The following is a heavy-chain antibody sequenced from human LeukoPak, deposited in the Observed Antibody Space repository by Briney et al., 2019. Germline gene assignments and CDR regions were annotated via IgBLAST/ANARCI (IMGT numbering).Heavy chain of an antibody. CDR3: AKEPYSGSQLLDY. CDR2: ITTSGGST. Sequence: GGSLRLSCAASGFTFSSHDMSWVRQAPGKGLEWVSAITTSGGSTYYADSVKGRFTISRDNYKNTLYLQMNSLTAEDTALYYCAKEPYSGSQLLDYWGQGTLVIVSS. J-gene: IGHJ4*02. D-gene: IGHD1-26*01. V-gene: IGHV3-23*01. CDR1: GFTFSSHD.